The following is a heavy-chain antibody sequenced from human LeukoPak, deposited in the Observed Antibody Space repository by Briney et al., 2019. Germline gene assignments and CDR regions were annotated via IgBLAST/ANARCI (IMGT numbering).Heavy chain of an antibody. D-gene: IGHD4-17*01. V-gene: IGHV4-59*08. CDR2: MYYSGST. CDR1: VGSITNNY. CDR3: ARRATVTTLSAQYYYYAMDV. J-gene: IGHJ6*02. Sequence: PSEALSLTCTVSVGSITNNYCGWIRQPPGKGLEWFGYMYYSGSTNDNPSLKSRVTISVDTSKNQFSLKLSSVTAADTAVYYCARRATVTTLSAQYYYYAMDVWGQGTTVTVSS.